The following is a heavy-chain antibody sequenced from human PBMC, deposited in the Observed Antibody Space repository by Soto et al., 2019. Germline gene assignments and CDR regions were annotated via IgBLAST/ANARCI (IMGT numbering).Heavy chain of an antibody. D-gene: IGHD2-21*01. J-gene: IGHJ4*02. V-gene: IGHV4-4*02. Sequence: SETLSLTCTVSGGSITNSNWWSWVRLPPAKGLEWIGDIYHAGSTKYNPSLERRVTMSVDTSNNQFALSLTSVTAADTAVYFCARGPPIVGNTTPLDSWGQGTLVTVSS. CDR2: IYHAGST. CDR1: GGSITNSNW. CDR3: ARGPPIVGNTTPLDS.